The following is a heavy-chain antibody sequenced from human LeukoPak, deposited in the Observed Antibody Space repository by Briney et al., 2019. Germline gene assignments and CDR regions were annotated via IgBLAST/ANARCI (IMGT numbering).Heavy chain of an antibody. CDR1: GGSISSSYYY. D-gene: IGHD5-12*01. CDR3: ARHVDVVPTTSNYFDP. J-gene: IGHJ5*02. V-gene: IGHV4-39*01. CDR2: IYYSGRT. Sequence: SETLSLTCTVSGGSISSSYYYWGWIRQPPGKGLEWIGSIYYSGRTYYNPSLKSRVTVSVDTSQNQFSLRLSSVTAADTAIYYCARHVDVVPTTSNYFDPWGQGTLVTVSS.